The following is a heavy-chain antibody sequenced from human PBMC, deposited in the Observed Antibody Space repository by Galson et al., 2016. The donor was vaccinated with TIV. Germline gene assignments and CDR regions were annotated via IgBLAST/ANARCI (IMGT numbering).Heavy chain of an antibody. Sequence: SLRLSCAASGFTFSDYYMSWVRQAPGKGLEWVSYTTPTGRHIYYTHSVKGRFTISRNNAKNSLYLQMNSLRAEDTAVYYCARDCSGANCYTDPIYFDYRGRGTLVTVSS. V-gene: IGHV3-11*01. CDR3: ARDCSGANCYTDPIYFDY. CDR1: GFTFSDYY. CDR2: TTPTGRHI. D-gene: IGHD2-2*02. J-gene: IGHJ4*02.